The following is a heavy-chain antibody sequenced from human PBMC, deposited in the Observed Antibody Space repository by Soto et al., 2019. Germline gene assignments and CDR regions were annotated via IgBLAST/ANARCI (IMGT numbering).Heavy chain of an antibody. Sequence: PSETLSLTCAVYGWSFSGYYWSWIRQPPGKGLEWIGEINHSGSTNYNPSLKSRVTISVDTSKNQFSLKLSSVTAADTTVYYCARLGYCSGGSCSISYYYDYWGQGTLVTVSS. V-gene: IGHV4-34*01. CDR3: ARLGYCSGGSCSISYYYDY. CDR1: GWSFSGYY. J-gene: IGHJ4*02. D-gene: IGHD2-15*01. CDR2: INHSGST.